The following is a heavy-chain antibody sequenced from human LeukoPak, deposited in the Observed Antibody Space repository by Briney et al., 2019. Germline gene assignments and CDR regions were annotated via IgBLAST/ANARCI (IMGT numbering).Heavy chain of an antibody. J-gene: IGHJ4*02. CDR2: IKQDGSEK. V-gene: IGHV3-7*01. D-gene: IGHD3-22*01. CDR3: ARVANYDSSGYYYHY. Sequence: PGGSLRLSCAASGFTFSSYWMSWVRQAPGKGLEWVANIKQDGSEKYYVDSVKGRFTISRDNAKNSLYLQMNSLRAEDTAVYYCARVANYDSSGYYYHYWGQGTLVTVSS. CDR1: GFTFSSYW.